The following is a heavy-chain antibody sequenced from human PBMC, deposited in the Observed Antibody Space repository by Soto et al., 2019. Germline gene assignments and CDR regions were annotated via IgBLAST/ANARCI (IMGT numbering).Heavy chain of an antibody. CDR2: TDYRSKWYS. CDR3: ATVQHPAYIDY. V-gene: IGHV6-1*01. J-gene: IGHJ4*02. Sequence: PSQTLSLTCVISGDSVSSNLASWSWSRQSPSRGLEGLGRTDYRSKWYSYYAQSVKSRITINPDTSKNQFSLHLSSVTPEDTAVYYCATVQHPAYIDYWGQGTPVTVS. CDR1: GDSVSSNLAS.